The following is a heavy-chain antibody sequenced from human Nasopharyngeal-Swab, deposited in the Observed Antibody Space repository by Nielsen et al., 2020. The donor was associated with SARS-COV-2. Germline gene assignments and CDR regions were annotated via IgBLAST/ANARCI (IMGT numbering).Heavy chain of an antibody. CDR2: IKQDGSEK. CDR1: GFTFSSYW. V-gene: IGHV3-7*03. D-gene: IGHD3-3*01. J-gene: IGHJ6*02. Sequence: GESLKISCAASGFTFSSYWMSWVRQAPGKGLEWVANIKQDGSEKYYVDSVKGRFTISRDNAKNSLYLQMNSLRAEDTAVYYCARDLPDYDFWSGYPIYYYYGMDVWGQGTTDTVSS. CDR3: ARDLPDYDFWSGYPIYYYYGMDV.